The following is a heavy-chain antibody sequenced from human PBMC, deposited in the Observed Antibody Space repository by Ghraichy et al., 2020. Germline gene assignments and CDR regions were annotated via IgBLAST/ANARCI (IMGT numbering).Heavy chain of an antibody. CDR1: GGSISSGGYY. Sequence: SETLSLTCTVSGGSISSGGYYWSWIRQHPGKGLEWIGYIYYSGSTYYNPSLKSRVTISVDTSKNQFSLKLSSVTAADTAVYYCARELNYGGNSYLHWGQGTLVTVSS. CDR3: ARELNYGGNSYLH. V-gene: IGHV4-31*03. CDR2: IYYSGST. J-gene: IGHJ4*02. D-gene: IGHD4-23*01.